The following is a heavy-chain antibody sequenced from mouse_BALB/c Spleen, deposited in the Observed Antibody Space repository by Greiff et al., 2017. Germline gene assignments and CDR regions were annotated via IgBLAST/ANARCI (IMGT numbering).Heavy chain of an antibody. CDR3: AILLYAMDY. Sequence: EVQRVESGGGLVQPGGSRKLSCAASGFPFSSIGMHWVRQAPEKGLEWVAYISSGSSTIYYADTVKGRFTISRDNPKNTLFLQMTSLRSEDTAMYYCAILLYAMDYWGQGTSVTVSA. V-gene: IGHV5-17*02. CDR1: GFPFSSIG. J-gene: IGHJ4*01. CDR2: ISSGSSTI.